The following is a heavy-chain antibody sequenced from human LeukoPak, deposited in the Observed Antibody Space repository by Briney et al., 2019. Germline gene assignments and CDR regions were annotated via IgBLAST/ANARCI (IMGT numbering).Heavy chain of an antibody. CDR3: VRSKSGTYGWFDP. J-gene: IGHJ5*02. D-gene: IGHD4-17*01. Sequence: PSETLSLTCTVSGGSISGYYWSWIREPPGKGRKWIGYIYYTGSTNYNPSLKSRVIISVDTSKNPFSLKVSSVTAADTAVYYCVRSKSGTYGWFDPWGQGTLVTVSS. CDR1: GGSISGYY. CDR2: IYYTGST. V-gene: IGHV4-59*01.